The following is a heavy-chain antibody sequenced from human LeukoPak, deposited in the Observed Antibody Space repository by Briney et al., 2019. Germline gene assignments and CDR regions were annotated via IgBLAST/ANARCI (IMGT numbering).Heavy chain of an antibody. V-gene: IGHV1-24*01. CDR3: ATDNFEY. Sequence: GASVKVSCKLSGSTLTECSMHWVRQAPGKGLEWMGGYGPEDGETIYAQNFQGRVTMTDDSSTDTVYLDLSSLRSEDTAMYYCATDNFEYWGQGTQVTVSS. CDR1: GSTLTECS. CDR2: YGPEDGET. J-gene: IGHJ4*02.